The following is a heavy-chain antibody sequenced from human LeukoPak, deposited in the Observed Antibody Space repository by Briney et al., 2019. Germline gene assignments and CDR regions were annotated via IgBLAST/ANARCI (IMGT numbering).Heavy chain of an antibody. J-gene: IGHJ4*02. Sequence: PGASLRLSCAASGFTFSSYAMSWVRQAPGKGLEWVSAISGSGGSTYYADSVKGRFTISRDNSKNTLYLQMDSLRAEDTAVYYCASLSTPEYYFDYWGQGTLVTVSS. CDR3: ASLSTPEYYFDY. D-gene: IGHD2-15*01. CDR1: GFTFSSYA. V-gene: IGHV3-23*01. CDR2: ISGSGGST.